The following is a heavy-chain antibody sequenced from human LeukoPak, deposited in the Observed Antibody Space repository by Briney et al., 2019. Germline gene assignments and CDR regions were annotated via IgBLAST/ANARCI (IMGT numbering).Heavy chain of an antibody. CDR3: ARGAVAALFDY. CDR2: IYYTGT. CDR1: GGSVTDYY. Sequence: SETLSLTCTVSGGSVTDYYWSWIRQSPGKGLEWIGYIYYTGTSYNPSLKSRVTISADTSKNQFSLKLISVTAADTAVYYCARGAVAALFDYWGQGTLVTVSS. V-gene: IGHV4-59*02. J-gene: IGHJ4*02. D-gene: IGHD6-19*01.